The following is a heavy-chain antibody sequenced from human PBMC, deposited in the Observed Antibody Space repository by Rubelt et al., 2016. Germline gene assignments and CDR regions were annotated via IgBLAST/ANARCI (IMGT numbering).Heavy chain of an antibody. J-gene: IGHJ4*02. D-gene: IGHD2-15*01. V-gene: IGHV4-4*02. CDR1: GGSISSGNW. CDR2: IYHSGST. CDR3: GSWPLGYCSGGTCYSFAY. Sequence: QVQLQESGPGLVKTSGTVSLTCAVSGGSISSGNWWSWVRQPPGKGLEWIGEIYHSGSTNYNPSLKSRVTISVDNSKNQFSPRLALLAASDKAVYYCGSWPLGYCSGGTCYSFAYGGQGTLVAVSS.